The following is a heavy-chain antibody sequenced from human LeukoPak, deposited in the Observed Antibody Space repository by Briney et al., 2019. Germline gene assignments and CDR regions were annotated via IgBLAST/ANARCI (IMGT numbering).Heavy chain of an antibody. Sequence: GGPLRLSCAASGFTVSSNYMSWVRQAPGKGLEWVSSISSSSSYIYYADSVKGRFTISRDNAKNSLYLQMNSLRAEDTAVYYCARNSMVRGAMAWYFDLWGRGTLVTVSS. V-gene: IGHV3-21*01. CDR1: GFTVSSNY. D-gene: IGHD3-10*01. CDR2: ISSSSSYI. J-gene: IGHJ2*01. CDR3: ARNSMVRGAMAWYFDL.